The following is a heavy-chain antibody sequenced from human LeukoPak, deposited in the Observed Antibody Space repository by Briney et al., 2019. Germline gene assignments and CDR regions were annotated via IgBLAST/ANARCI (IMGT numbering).Heavy chain of an antibody. Sequence: SETLSLTCTVSGGSIRGYYWSWIRQPPGKRLEWIAYIYNSVTTNYNPSLKSRLTISVDTSENQIFLKLSSVTAADTAVYYCARHGPADSRSYPLDYWGQGTLVTVSS. D-gene: IGHD3-10*01. V-gene: IGHV4-59*08. J-gene: IGHJ4*02. CDR3: ARHGPADSRSYPLDY. CDR2: IYNSVTT. CDR1: GGSIRGYY.